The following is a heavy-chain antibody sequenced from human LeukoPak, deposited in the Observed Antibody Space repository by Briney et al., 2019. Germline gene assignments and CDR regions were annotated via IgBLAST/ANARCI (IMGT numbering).Heavy chain of an antibody. Sequence: PGGSLRLSCAASGFTFSNAWMSWVRQAPGKGLEWVANIKQDGTEKYYVDSVKGRFTISRDNAKNSLYLQMNSLRAEDTAVYYCARQYASGNVDFWGQGTLVTVSS. D-gene: IGHD1-1*01. CDR3: ARQYASGNVDF. V-gene: IGHV3-7*01. CDR2: IKQDGTEK. CDR1: GFTFSNAW. J-gene: IGHJ4*02.